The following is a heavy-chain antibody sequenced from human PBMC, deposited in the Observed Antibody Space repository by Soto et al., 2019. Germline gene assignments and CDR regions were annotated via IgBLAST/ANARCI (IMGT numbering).Heavy chain of an antibody. V-gene: IGHV3-23*01. D-gene: IGHD2-15*01. CDR3: AKDPTPFNPVVGGWFDP. Sequence: EVQLLESGGGLVQPGGSLRLSCAASGFTFSSYAMSWVRQAPGKGLEWVSAISGSGGSTSYADSVKGRFTISRDNSKNTLYLQMNSLRAEDTAVYYCAKDPTPFNPVVGGWFDPWGQGTLVTVSS. CDR1: GFTFSSYA. CDR2: ISGSGGST. J-gene: IGHJ5*02.